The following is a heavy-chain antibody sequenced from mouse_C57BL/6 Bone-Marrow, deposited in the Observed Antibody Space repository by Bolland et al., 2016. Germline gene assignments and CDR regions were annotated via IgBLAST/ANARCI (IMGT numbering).Heavy chain of an antibody. CDR3: ARVKLAY. V-gene: IGHV1-64*01. J-gene: IGHJ3*01. Sequence: MIHPNSGSTNYNEKFKSKATLTVDKSSSKAYMQLSSLTSEDSAVYYCARVKLAYWGQGTLV. CDR2: IHPNSGST.